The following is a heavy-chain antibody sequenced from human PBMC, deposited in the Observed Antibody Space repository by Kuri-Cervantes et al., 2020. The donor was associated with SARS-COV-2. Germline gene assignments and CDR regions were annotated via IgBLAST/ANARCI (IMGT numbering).Heavy chain of an antibody. CDR1: GDSIGSGSYF. Sequence: SETLSLTCTVSGDSIGSGSYFWSWIRQPPGNGLEWIGYTYDSGSTNYNPSLKSRVTISVDTSKNQFSLKLRSVTAADTAVYYCARGGPPYYYDSSGYRAYFQHWGQGALVTVSS. CDR3: ARGGPPYYYDSSGYRAYFQH. D-gene: IGHD3-22*01. V-gene: IGHV4-61*01. CDR2: TYDSGST. J-gene: IGHJ1*01.